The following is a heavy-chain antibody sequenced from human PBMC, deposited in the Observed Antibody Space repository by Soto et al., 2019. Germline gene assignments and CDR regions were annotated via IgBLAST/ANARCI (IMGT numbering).Heavy chain of an antibody. CDR2: MNPNSGNT. CDR1: GYTFTSYD. Sequence: ASVKVSCKASGYTFTSYDINWVRQATGQGLEWMGWMNPNSGNTGYAQKFQGRVTMTRNTSISTAYMELSSLRSEDTAVYYCGRGLGGGGILIPSNDYWGQGTLVTVSS. CDR3: GRGLGGGGILIPSNDY. V-gene: IGHV1-8*01. J-gene: IGHJ4*02. D-gene: IGHD1-26*01.